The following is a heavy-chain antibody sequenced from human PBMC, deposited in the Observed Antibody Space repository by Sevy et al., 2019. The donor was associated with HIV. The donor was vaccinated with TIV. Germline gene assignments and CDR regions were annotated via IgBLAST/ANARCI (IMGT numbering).Heavy chain of an antibody. CDR2: ISTSSTYI. V-gene: IGHV3-21*01. CDR3: ANAYSGSYSHSYLYALDV. CDR1: GFTFSGYN. J-gene: IGHJ6*02. D-gene: IGHD1-26*01. Sequence: GGSLRLSCAASGFTFSGYNMHWVRQAPGKGLEWVSSISTSSTYIYQADSVKGRFTISRDNAQNSVFLQMNSLRNEDTAIYFCANAYSGSYSHSYLYALDVWGQGTTVTVSS.